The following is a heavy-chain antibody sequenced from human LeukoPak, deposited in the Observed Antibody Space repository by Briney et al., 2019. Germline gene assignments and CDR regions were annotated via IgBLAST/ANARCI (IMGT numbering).Heavy chain of an antibody. CDR3: ARVNNWNFYFGY. Sequence: SETLSLTCTVSGGSVSSGSYYWSWIRQPPGKGLEWIGYVYYSGSTNYNPSLKSRVTISVDTSKNQFSLKLSSVTAADTAVYYFARVNNWNFYFGYWGQGTLVTVSS. J-gene: IGHJ4*02. CDR2: VYYSGST. CDR1: GGSVSSGSYY. D-gene: IGHD1-7*01. V-gene: IGHV4-61*01.